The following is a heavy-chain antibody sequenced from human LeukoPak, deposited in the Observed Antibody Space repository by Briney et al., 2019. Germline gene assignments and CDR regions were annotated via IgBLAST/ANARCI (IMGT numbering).Heavy chain of an antibody. CDR1: GFTFSSYA. CDR3: ATGYSSSWYYFDY. D-gene: IGHD6-13*01. J-gene: IGHJ4*02. CDR2: INHSGST. V-gene: IGHV4-34*08. Sequence: GSLRLSCAASGFTFSSYAMSWVRQSPGKGLDWIGEINHSGSTNYNPSLKRRVTISVDTSKNQFPLKLRSVTAADTAVYYCATGYSSSWYYFDYWGQGTLVTVSS.